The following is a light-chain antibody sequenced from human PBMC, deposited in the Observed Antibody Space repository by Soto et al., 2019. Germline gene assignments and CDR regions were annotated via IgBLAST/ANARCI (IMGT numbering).Light chain of an antibody. J-gene: IGKJ1*01. CDR3: QQYDSYPWT. CDR1: QSISGW. CDR2: HAS. V-gene: IGKV1-5*01. Sequence: DIQMTQSPSTLSASVGDRVTIPCRASQSISGWLAWYQQIPGKAPRVLIHHASSLQSGVPSRFGCSGSGTEFTLTISSLQPDDFATYYCQQYDSYPWTFGQGTKV.